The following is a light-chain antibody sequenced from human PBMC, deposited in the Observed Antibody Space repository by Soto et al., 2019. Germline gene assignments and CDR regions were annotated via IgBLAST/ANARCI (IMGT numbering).Light chain of an antibody. CDR1: QSLLNSNGKNY. J-gene: IGKJ3*01. CDR3: FQTTETPFS. Sequence: EIVLTQSPLSLPVTPGEPASISCRSSQSLLNSNGKNYLDWYLQKPGQSPQLLIYLCSNRASGVPDRFSGSGSGTDFTLKISRVEAEDFGVYYCFQTTETPFSFGPGTKVDF. V-gene: IGKV2-28*01. CDR2: LCS.